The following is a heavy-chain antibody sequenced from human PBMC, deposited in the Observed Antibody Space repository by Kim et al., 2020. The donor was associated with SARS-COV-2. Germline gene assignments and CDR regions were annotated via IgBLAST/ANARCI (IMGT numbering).Heavy chain of an antibody. CDR1: GYSFTNYW. D-gene: IGHD3-10*01. J-gene: IGHJ4*02. Sequence: ESLKISCKGSGYSFTNYWIAWVRQMPGKGLEWMGIIYPGDSDTRYSPSFQGQVTISADKSIYSAYLQWSSLKASDTAMYFCARRGSGSHWYFDSWGQGTLVTVSS. CDR3: ARRGSGSHWYFDS. V-gene: IGHV5-51*01. CDR2: IYPGDSDT.